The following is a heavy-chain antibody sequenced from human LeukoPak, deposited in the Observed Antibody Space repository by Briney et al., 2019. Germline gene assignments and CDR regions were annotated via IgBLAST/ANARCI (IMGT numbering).Heavy chain of an antibody. CDR3: AKSSPRGYGAFDI. CDR1: GYSFTSYW. D-gene: IGHD2-15*01. V-gene: IGHV5-51*01. Sequence: GESLEISCKGSGYSFTSYWIGWVRQMPGKGLEWMGIIYPGDSDTITRDSPSFQGQVIISADKSISTAFLQWSSLKASDTAMYYCAKSSPRGYGAFDIWGQGTMATVSS. CDR2: IYPGDSDTIT. J-gene: IGHJ3*02.